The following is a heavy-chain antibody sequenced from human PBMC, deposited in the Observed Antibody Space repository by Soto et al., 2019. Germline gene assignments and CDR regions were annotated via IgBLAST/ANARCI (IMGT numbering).Heavy chain of an antibody. J-gene: IGHJ4*02. CDR3: ARDEASSGRFDY. CDR2: IYYSGST. D-gene: IGHD6-19*01. Sequence: PSKTLSLTCTVSGGSISSGGYYWSWIRQHPGKGLEWIGYIYYSGSTYYNPSLKSRVTISVDTSKNQFSLKLSSVTAADTAVYYCARDEASSGRFDYWGQGTLVTVSS. V-gene: IGHV4-31*03. CDR1: GGSISSGGYY.